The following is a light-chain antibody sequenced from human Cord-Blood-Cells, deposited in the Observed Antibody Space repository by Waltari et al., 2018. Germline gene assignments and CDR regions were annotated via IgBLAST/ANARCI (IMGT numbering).Light chain of an antibody. CDR1: ALPKKY. CDR2: EDS. CDR3: YSTDSSGNRV. Sequence: SYELTQPPSVLVSPGQTARITCSGDALPKKYAYWYQQKSGQAPVLVIYEDSKRTSGIPERFSGSSSGTMATLTISGAQVEDEADYYCYSTDSSGNRVFGGGTKLTVL. J-gene: IGLJ3*02. V-gene: IGLV3-10*01.